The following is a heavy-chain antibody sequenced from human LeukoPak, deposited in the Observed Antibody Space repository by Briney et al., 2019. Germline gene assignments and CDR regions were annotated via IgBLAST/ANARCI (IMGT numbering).Heavy chain of an antibody. CDR1: GHTLTELS. CDR3: CSLTYTFWFDP. V-gene: IGHV1-24*01. J-gene: IGHJ5*02. D-gene: IGHD2-15*01. Sequence: ASVKFSCKVSGHTLTELSMQWAPQARAKAFEGMGGFDPEDGETIYAQKLQGRVTMTEDTSTDTACMELSSLRSEDTAVYYWCSLTYTFWFDPWGQGTLVTV. CDR2: FDPEDGET.